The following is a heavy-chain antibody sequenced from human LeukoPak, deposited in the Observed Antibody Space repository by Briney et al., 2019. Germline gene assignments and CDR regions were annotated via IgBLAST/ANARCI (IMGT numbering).Heavy chain of an antibody. CDR2: INHSGST. CDR1: GGSFSGYY. J-gene: IGHJ6*02. Sequence: SETLSLTCAVYGGSFSGYYWSWIRQPPGKGLEWIGEINHSGSTNYNPSLKGRVTISVDTSKNQFSLKLSSVTAADTAVYYCARSHPPYYYYGMDVWGQGTTVTVSS. V-gene: IGHV4-34*01. CDR3: ARSHPPYYYYGMDV.